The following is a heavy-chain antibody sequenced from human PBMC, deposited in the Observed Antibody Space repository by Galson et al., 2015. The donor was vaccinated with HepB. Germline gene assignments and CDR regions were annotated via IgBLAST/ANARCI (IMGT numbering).Heavy chain of an antibody. Sequence: SLRLSCAASGFTFSNFWISWVRQAPGKGLEWVANINKDGSIQYYVDSVKGRFTISRDNIENSLYLQMNSLRAEDTAIYYCASPSPLPAWAYDYWGQGSLVTVSS. CDR2: INKDGSIQ. J-gene: IGHJ4*02. D-gene: IGHD1-26*01. V-gene: IGHV3-7*01. CDR1: GFTFSNFW. CDR3: ASPSPLPAWAYDY.